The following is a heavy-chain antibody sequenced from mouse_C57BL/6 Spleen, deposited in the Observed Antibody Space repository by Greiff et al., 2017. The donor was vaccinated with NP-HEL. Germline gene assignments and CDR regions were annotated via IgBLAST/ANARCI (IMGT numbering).Heavy chain of an antibody. V-gene: IGHV1-59*01. Sequence: QVQLQQPGAELVRPGTSVKLSCKASGYTFTSYWMHWVKQRPGQGLEWIGVIDPSDSYTNYNQKFKGKATLTVDTSSSTAYMQLSSLTSEDSAVYYCATGTGLGYFDYWGQGTTLTVSS. CDR1: GYTFTSYW. D-gene: IGHD3-3*01. CDR3: ATGTGLGYFDY. CDR2: IDPSDSYT. J-gene: IGHJ2*01.